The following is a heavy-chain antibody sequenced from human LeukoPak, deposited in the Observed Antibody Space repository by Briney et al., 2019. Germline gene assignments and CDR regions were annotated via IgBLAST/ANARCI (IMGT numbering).Heavy chain of an antibody. CDR3: AREKITMVRGVTTFDY. J-gene: IGHJ4*02. CDR2: TYYSGST. D-gene: IGHD3-10*01. Sequence: SSETLSLTCTVSGGSISSYYWSWIRQPPGKGLEWIGYTYYSGSTNYNPSLKSRVTISVDTSKNQFSLKLSSVTAADTAVYYCAREKITMVRGVTTFDYWGQGTLVTVSS. V-gene: IGHV4-59*01. CDR1: GGSISSYY.